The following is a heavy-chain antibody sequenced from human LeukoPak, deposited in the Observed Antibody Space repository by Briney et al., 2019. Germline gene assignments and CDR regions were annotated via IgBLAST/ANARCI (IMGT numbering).Heavy chain of an antibody. V-gene: IGHV4-61*02. J-gene: IGHJ5*02. D-gene: IGHD3-9*01. CDR3: ARAVYDILTGSNWFDP. Sequence: PSQTLSLTCTVSGGSISSGSYYWSWIRQPAGKGLEWIGRIYTSGSTNYNPSLKSRVTISVDTSKNQFSLKLSSVTAADTAVYYCARAVYDILTGSNWFDPWGQGTLVTVSS. CDR1: GGSISSGSYY. CDR2: IYTSGST.